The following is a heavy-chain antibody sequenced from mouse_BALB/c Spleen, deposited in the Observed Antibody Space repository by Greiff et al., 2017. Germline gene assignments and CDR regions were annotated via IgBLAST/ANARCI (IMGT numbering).Heavy chain of an antibody. CDR1: GYTFTSYT. Sequence: VQLQQSAAELARPGASVKMSCKASGYTFTSYTMHWVKQRPGQGLEWIGYINPSSGYTEYNQKFKDKTTLTADKSSSTAYMQLSSLTSEDSAVYYCARDSGYYAMDYWGQGTSVTVSS. V-gene: IGHV1-4*02. CDR3: ARDSGYYAMDY. CDR2: INPSSGYT. J-gene: IGHJ4*01.